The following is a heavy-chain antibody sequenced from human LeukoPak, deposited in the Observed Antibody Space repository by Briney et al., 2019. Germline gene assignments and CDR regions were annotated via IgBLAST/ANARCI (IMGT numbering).Heavy chain of an antibody. J-gene: IGHJ4*02. Sequence: SETLSLTCTVSGGSISSHYWSWIRQPPGKGLEWIGYIYYSVSTNYNPSLKSRVTTSVDTSKNQFSLKLSSVTAADTAVYYCARGVAASDYWGQGTLVTVSS. D-gene: IGHD6-25*01. CDR1: GGSISSHY. CDR3: ARGVAASDY. CDR2: IYYSVST. V-gene: IGHV4-59*11.